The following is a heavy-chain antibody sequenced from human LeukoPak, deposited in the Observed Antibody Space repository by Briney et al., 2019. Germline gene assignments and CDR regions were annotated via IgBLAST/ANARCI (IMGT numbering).Heavy chain of an antibody. J-gene: IGHJ4*02. CDR3: ARGKGQDSGYDYFLDY. V-gene: IGHV3-30-3*01. CDR2: FSYDGNSK. Sequence: GGSLRLSCAASGFTFSNYAIHWVREAPGKGLEWVTLFSYDGNSKYYADSVKGRFTISRDNSKNTLYLQMNSLRADDSAVYYCARGKGQDSGYDYFLDYWGQGTLVTVSS. CDR1: GFTFSNYA. D-gene: IGHD5-12*01.